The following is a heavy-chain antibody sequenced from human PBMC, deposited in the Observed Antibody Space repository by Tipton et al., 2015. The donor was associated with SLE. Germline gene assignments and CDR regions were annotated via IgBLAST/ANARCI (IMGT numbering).Heavy chain of an antibody. CDR2: IYYSGGT. D-gene: IGHD3-10*01. CDR1: GGSISSSSYY. CDR3: ARELMVVRGLSRRDAFDI. J-gene: IGHJ3*02. V-gene: IGHV4-39*07. Sequence: TLSLTCTVSGGSISSSSYYWGWIRQPPGKGLEWIGTIYYSGGTNSNPSLRSRVTISIDMSKNQLSLTLSSVTAADTAVYYCARELMVVRGLSRRDAFDIWGQGAMVTVSS.